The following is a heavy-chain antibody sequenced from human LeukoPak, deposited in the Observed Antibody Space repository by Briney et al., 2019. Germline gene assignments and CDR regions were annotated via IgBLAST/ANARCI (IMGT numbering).Heavy chain of an antibody. CDR3: AKGTSYCGGDCHSVVY. CDR2: ISYDGSNK. CDR1: GFTFSSYG. D-gene: IGHD2-21*02. Sequence: GGSLRLSCAASGFTFSSYGMHWVRQAPVKGLEWVAVISYDGSNKYYADSVKGRFTISRDNSKNTLYLQMNSLRAEDTAVYYCAKGTSYCGGDCHSVVYWGQGTLVTVSS. J-gene: IGHJ4*02. V-gene: IGHV3-30*18.